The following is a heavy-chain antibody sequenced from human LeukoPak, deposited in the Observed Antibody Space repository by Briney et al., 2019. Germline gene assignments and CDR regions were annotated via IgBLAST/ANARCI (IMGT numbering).Heavy chain of an antibody. Sequence: GGSLRLSCAASGLTFSNTWMTWVRQAPGKGLEWVGRIRSKTDGGTTDYTTPVKGRFTISRDDSKNTLYLQMNSLKTEDTAVYYCVGSFLGYWGQGTLVAVSS. CDR3: VGSFLGY. J-gene: IGHJ4*02. V-gene: IGHV3-15*01. CDR2: IRSKTDGGTT. CDR1: GLTFSNTW. D-gene: IGHD3-10*01.